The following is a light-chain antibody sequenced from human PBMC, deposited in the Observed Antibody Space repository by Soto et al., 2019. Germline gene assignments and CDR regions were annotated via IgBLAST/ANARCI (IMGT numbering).Light chain of an antibody. Sequence: DIQMTQSPSTLSAFVGDRVTITCRASQSISRWLAWYQQKPGKVPKLLIFDASTLQTGVPSRFGGGGSGTEFTLTISGLQPDDFATYYCQQYNSYSPWTFGPGTKVDIK. CDR2: DAS. V-gene: IGKV1-5*01. CDR3: QQYNSYSPWT. CDR1: QSISRW. J-gene: IGKJ1*01.